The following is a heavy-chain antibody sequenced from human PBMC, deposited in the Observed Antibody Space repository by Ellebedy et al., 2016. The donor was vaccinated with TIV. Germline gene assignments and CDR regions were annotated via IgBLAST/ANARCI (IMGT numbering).Heavy chain of an antibody. CDR3: ARHRTRTLIAVAGPPDY. J-gene: IGHJ4*02. Sequence: MPSETLSLTCTVSGGSISSSSYYWGWIRQPPGKGLEWIGSIYYSGSTYYNPSLKSRVTISVDTSKNQFSLKLSSVTAANTAVYYCARHRTRTLIAVAGPPDYWGQGTLVTVSS. D-gene: IGHD6-19*01. CDR1: GGSISSSSYY. V-gene: IGHV4-39*01. CDR2: IYYSGST.